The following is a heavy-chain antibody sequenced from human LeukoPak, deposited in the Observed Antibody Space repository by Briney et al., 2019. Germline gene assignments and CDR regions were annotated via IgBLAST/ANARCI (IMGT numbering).Heavy chain of an antibody. CDR3: ARAYSYGYATGDI. CDR2: ISTGSAVT. V-gene: IGHV3-48*01. J-gene: IGHJ4*02. D-gene: IGHD5-18*01. CDR1: GFDFKSYS. Sequence: GGSLRLSCAASGFDFKSYSMGWVRQAPGKGLEWISYISTGSAVTYYAESVKGRFTISRDNAKNSLFLEMNNLRAEDTALYFCARAYSYGYATGDIWGQGTLVTVSP.